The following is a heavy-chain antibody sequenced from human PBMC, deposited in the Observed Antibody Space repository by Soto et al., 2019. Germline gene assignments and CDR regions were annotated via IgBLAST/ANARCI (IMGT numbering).Heavy chain of an antibody. D-gene: IGHD3-10*01. J-gene: IGHJ4*02. CDR2: IIPIFGTA. Sequence: QVQLVQSGAEVKKPGSSVKVSCKASGGTFSSYAISWVRQAPGQGLEWMGGIIPIFGTANYAQKFQGRVPITGVECASTAYMEQSSVSAEDTAVYSCARVPYYCASVSYYSGGGSDYWGQGTPVTVSS. CDR3: ARVPYYCASVSYYSGGGSDY. CDR1: GGTFSSYA. V-gene: IGHV1-69*01.